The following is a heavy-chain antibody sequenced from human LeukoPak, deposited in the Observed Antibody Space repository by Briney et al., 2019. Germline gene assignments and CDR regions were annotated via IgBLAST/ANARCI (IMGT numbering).Heavy chain of an antibody. D-gene: IGHD3-10*01. CDR2: ISHDGSIK. J-gene: IGHJ4*02. V-gene: IGHV3-30*18. CDR3: AQDYYGS. CDR1: GFTFSSYG. Sequence: RSLRLSCAASGFTFSSYGMHWVRQAPGKGLEWVAVISHDGSIKYYEDSVKGRFTISGDNSKNTLYLQMNSLRAEDTAVYYCAQDYYGSGGQGTLVTASS.